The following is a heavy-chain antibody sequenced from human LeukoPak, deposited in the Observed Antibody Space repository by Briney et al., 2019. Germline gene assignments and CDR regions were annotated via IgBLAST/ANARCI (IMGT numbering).Heavy chain of an antibody. Sequence: KPSETLSLTCTVSGCSISSYYWSWIRQPPGKGLEWIGYIYYSGSTNYNPPLKSRVTISVDTSKNQFSLKLSSVTAADTAVYYCARDQLSGFLDVWGKGTTVTVSS. D-gene: IGHD1-1*01. CDR3: ARDQLSGFLDV. V-gene: IGHV4-59*01. J-gene: IGHJ6*04. CDR1: GCSISSYY. CDR2: IYYSGST.